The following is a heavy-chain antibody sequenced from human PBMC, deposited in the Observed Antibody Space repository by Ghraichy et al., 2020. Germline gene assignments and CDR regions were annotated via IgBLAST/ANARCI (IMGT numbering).Heavy chain of an antibody. CDR2: ISSNRKYS. J-gene: IGHJ3*01. V-gene: IGHV3-21*06. D-gene: IGHD3-10*02. CDR3: VKDVRDRMIFDAFEV. CDR1: GFTFSSFS. Sequence: GGSLRLSCSASGFTFSSFSMNWVRQAPGKGLEWVASISSNRKYSYYTDSVQGRFTISRDTTKNSLFLQMDSLRAEDTAIYYCVKDVRDRMIFDAFEVWGKGTLVTVSS.